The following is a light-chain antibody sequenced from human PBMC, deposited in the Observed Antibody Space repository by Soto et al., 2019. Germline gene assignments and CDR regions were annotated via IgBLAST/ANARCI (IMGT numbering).Light chain of an antibody. Sequence: QSVLTQPPSASGTPGQRVTISCSGSSSNIGSNYVYWYQQLPGTAPKLLIYRNNQRPSGVPDRSSGSKSGTSASLAISGLRSEDEADYYCAAWDDSLSALVFGGGTKLTVL. CDR3: AAWDDSLSALV. CDR1: SSNIGSNY. J-gene: IGLJ3*02. V-gene: IGLV1-47*01. CDR2: RNN.